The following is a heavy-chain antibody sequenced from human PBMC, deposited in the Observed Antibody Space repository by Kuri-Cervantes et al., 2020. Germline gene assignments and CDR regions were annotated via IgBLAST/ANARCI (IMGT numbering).Heavy chain of an antibody. Sequence: GESLKISCAASGFTFSSYWMHWVRQAPGKGLVWVSRINSDGSSTSYADSVKGRFTISRDNAKNTLYLQMNSLRAEDTAVYYCAKLVPAAMWGDAFDIWGQGTMVTVSS. D-gene: IGHD2-2*01. CDR1: GFTFSSYW. CDR2: INSDGSST. CDR3: AKLVPAAMWGDAFDI. J-gene: IGHJ3*02. V-gene: IGHV3-74*01.